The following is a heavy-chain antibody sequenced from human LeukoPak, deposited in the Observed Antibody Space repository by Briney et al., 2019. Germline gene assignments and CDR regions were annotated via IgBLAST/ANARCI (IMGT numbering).Heavy chain of an antibody. D-gene: IGHD6-19*01. CDR3: ARHSGPRTKFYYFDY. J-gene: IGHJ4*02. CDR1: GGSISSYY. V-gene: IGHV4-59*01. Sequence: SETLSLTCTVSGGSISSYYWSWIRQPPGKGLEWIGYIYYSGSTNYNPSLKSRVTISVDTSKNQFSLKLSSVTAADTAVYYCARHSGPRTKFYYFDYWGQGTLVTVSS. CDR2: IYYSGST.